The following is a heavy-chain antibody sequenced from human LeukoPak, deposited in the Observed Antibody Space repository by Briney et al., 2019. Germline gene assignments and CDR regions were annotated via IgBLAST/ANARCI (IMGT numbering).Heavy chain of an antibody. V-gene: IGHV3-66*01. D-gene: IGHD3-22*01. J-gene: IGHJ4*02. CDR3: ARYPYYYDSSGYGAFDQ. Sequence: GGSLRLSCAASGFTVSSNYMSWVRQAPGKGLEWVSVIYSGGSTYYADSVKGRFTISRDNSKNTLYLQMNSLRAEDTALYYCARYPYYYDSSGYGAFDQWGQGTLVTVSS. CDR1: GFTVSSNY. CDR2: IYSGGST.